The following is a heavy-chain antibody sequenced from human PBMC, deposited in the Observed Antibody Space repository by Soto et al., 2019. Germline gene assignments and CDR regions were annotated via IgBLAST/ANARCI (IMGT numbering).Heavy chain of an antibody. CDR2: IWYDGSNK. D-gene: IGHD6-19*01. Sequence: GGSLRLSCAASGFSFSNYGMHWVRQAPGKGLEWVAIIWYDGSNKYYADSVKGRFTISRDNSKNTLYLQMNSLRAEDTAVYYCARDHGISTSGWYSGYWGQGTLVTVSS. V-gene: IGHV3-33*01. CDR3: ARDHGISTSGWYSGY. J-gene: IGHJ4*02. CDR1: GFSFSNYG.